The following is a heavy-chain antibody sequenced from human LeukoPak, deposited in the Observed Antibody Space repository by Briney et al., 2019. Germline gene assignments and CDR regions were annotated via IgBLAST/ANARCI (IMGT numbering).Heavy chain of an antibody. CDR2: INAGNGNT. Sequence: ASVKVSCKASGYTFTSYAMHWVRQAPGQRLEWMGWINAGNGNTKYSQKFQGRVTMTRDTSISTAYMELSRLRSDDTAVYYCARVAVAGFYFDYWGQGTLVTVSS. D-gene: IGHD6-19*01. V-gene: IGHV1-3*01. CDR1: GYTFTSYA. CDR3: ARVAVAGFYFDY. J-gene: IGHJ4*02.